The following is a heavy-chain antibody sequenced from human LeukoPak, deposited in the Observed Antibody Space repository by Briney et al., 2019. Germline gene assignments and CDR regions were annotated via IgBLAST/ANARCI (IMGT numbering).Heavy chain of an antibody. D-gene: IGHD5-18*01. CDR2: INPNSGST. CDR1: GYTFTDYY. Sequence: ASEKVSCKASGYTFTDYYMHWVRQAPGQGLEWMGCINPNSGSTNYAQKFQGRVTMTRDTSISTAYMELSRLRSDDTAVYYCARGLSYGYFRGYPWGQGTLVTVSS. V-gene: IGHV1-2*02. CDR3: ARGLSYGYFRGYP. J-gene: IGHJ5*02.